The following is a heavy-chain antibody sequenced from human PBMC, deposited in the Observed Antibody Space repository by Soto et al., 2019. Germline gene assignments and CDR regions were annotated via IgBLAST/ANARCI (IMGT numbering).Heavy chain of an antibody. CDR1: GFTVSTNY. D-gene: IGHD3-3*02. CDR2: LYSGGST. CDR3: ARHRDAFSSTFYY. Sequence: EVQLVETGGGLIQPGGSLRLSCAVSGFTVSTNYMSWVRQAPGKGLEWVSALYSGGSTYYADSVKGRFTISRDNSKNTLHLQMNSLSAEDTARYYCARHRDAFSSTFYYWGQGTLVTVSS. J-gene: IGHJ4*02. V-gene: IGHV3-53*02.